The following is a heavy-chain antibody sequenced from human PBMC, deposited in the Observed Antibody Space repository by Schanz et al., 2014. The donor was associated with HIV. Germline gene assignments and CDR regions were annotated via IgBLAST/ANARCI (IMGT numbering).Heavy chain of an antibody. D-gene: IGHD1-26*01. V-gene: IGHV3-30-3*01. CDR1: GFTFSSYA. CDR2: ISYDGSNK. CDR3: AKEPSGTHWGGPFDY. J-gene: IGHJ4*02. Sequence: QVQLVESGGGVVQPGRSLRLSCAASGFTFSSYAMHWVRQAPGKGLEWGAVISYDGSNKNYADSVKGRFTISRDNSKNTLYLQMNSLRAEDTAVYYCAKEPSGTHWGGPFDYWGQGTLVTVSS.